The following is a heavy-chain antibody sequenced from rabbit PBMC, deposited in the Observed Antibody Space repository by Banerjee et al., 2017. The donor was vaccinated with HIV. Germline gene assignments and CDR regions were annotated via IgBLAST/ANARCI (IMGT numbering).Heavy chain of an antibody. CDR2: IYNGSGNT. D-gene: IGHD4-1*01. J-gene: IGHJ3*01. CDR1: GFDFSSNA. V-gene: IGHV1S47*01. Sequence: QEQLEESGGDLVKPEGSLTLTCKASGFDFSSNAMCWVRQAPGKRPEWIACIYNGSGNTYYASWVNGRFTISKTSSTTVTLQMTSLTAADTATYFCARDLAGVTGWNFGLWGQGTLVTVS. CDR3: ARDLAGVTGWNFGL.